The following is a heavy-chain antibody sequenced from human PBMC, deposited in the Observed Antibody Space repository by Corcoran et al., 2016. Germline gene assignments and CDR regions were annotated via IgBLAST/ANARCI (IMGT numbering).Heavy chain of an antibody. CDR3: ARDVEPAASYWYVDL. J-gene: IGHJ2*01. CDR1: GYTFTSYY. Sequence: QVQLVQSGAEVKKPGASVKVSCKASGYTFTSYYMHWVRQAPAQGLECMGIINPSGGSTSYAQKFQGRVTMTRDTSTSTVYMELSSLRSEETAVDYCARDVEPAASYWYVDLWGRGTRVTVYS. CDR2: INPSGGST. D-gene: IGHD6-25*01. V-gene: IGHV1-46*01.